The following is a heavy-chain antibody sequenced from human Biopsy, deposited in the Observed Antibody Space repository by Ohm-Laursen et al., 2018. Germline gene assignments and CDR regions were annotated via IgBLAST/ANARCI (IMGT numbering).Heavy chain of an antibody. CDR3: ARLGSGDYFPTFFDF. D-gene: IGHD5-12*01. Sequence: SQTLSLTCTASGVSINGGRYYWNWIRHHPGKGLEWIGNIFYSANTYYNPSLKSRATISVDTSKNQFSLKLSSVTAADTAVYYCARLGSGDYFPTFFDFWGQGALVTVSS. J-gene: IGHJ4*02. CDR1: GVSINGGRYY. CDR2: IFYSANT. V-gene: IGHV4-31*03.